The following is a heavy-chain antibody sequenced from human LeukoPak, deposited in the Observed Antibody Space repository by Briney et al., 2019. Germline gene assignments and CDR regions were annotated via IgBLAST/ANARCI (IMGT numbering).Heavy chain of an antibody. CDR1: GGSFSGYY. CDR3: ARGTSRYCSSTGCSYFDY. V-gene: IGHV4-34*01. Sequence: SETLSLTCAVYGGSFSGYYWSWIRQPPGKGLEWIGEINHSGSTNYSPSLKSRVTISVDTSKNQFSLKLSSVTAADTAVYYCARGTSRYCSSTGCSYFDYWGQGTLVTVSS. J-gene: IGHJ4*02. CDR2: INHSGST. D-gene: IGHD2-2*01.